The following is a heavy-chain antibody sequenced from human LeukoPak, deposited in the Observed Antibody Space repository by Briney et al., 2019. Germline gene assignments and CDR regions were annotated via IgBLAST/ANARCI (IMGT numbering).Heavy chain of an antibody. J-gene: IGHJ5*02. CDR3: ARSGSRGLWFDP. D-gene: IGHD1-26*01. CDR2: IYTSGST. Sequence: SETLSLTCTVSGGSISSYHWSWIRQPAGKGLEWIGRIYTSGSTNYNPSLKSRVTMSVDTSKNQFSLKLSSVTAADTAVYYCARSGSRGLWFDPWGQGTLVTVSS. CDR1: GGSISSYH. V-gene: IGHV4-4*07.